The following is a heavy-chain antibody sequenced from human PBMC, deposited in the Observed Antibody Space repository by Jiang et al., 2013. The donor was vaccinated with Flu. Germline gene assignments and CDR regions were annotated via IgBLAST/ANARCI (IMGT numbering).Heavy chain of an antibody. CDR2: INHTGST. CDR3: ARGGRGAYSKILTGYQPGFDY. Sequence: GLVKPSETLSLSCDVSGGSFSGYYWTWIRQPPGMGLEWIGEINHTGSTNYNPSLKSRVSISVDTSKNQVSLKLTSVTAADTAMYFCARGGRGAYSKILTGYQPGFDYWGQGTLVTVSS. J-gene: IGHJ4*02. V-gene: IGHV4-34*01. CDR1: GGSFSGYY. D-gene: IGHD3-9*01.